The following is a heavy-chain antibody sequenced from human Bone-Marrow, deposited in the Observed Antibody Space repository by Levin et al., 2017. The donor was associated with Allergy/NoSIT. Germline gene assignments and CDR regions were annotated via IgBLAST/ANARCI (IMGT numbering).Heavy chain of an antibody. V-gene: IGHV3-23*01. J-gene: IGHJ3*02. Sequence: LSLTCAASGFPFSSYAMSWVRQAPGKGLEWVSAISGSGGSTYYADSVKGRFTISRDNSKNTLYLQMNSLRAEDTAVYYCAKHITGTYDAFDIWGQGTMVTVSS. CDR2: ISGSGGST. CDR1: GFPFSSYA. D-gene: IGHD1-7*01. CDR3: AKHITGTYDAFDI.